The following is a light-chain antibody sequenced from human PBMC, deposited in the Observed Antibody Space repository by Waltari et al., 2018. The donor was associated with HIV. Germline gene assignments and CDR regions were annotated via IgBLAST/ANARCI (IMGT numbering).Light chain of an antibody. J-gene: IGKJ4*01. CDR1: HDVATY. CDR3: QQASALPLT. Sequence: ILMTQSPDSLSASLGDRVTMTCRSRHDVATYVSWYQQRPGKPPSLLIYSASTLHIGVPSRFTGAGSGRLFTLTINRLQPEDFASYVCQQASALPLTFGGGTNVE. V-gene: IGKV1-39*01. CDR2: SAS.